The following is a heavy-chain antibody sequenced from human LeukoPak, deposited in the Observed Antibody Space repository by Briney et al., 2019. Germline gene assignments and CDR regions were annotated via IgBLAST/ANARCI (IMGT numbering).Heavy chain of an antibody. CDR1: GFTFSSYG. CDR3: AKDWYFDL. Sequence: GGSLRLSCAASGFTFSSYGMHWVRQAPGKGLEWVALISYDGSNEYYADSVRGRFTISRDNAKNTLYLQMNSLRAEDTAVYYCAKDWYFDLWGRGTLVTVSS. CDR2: ISYDGSNE. V-gene: IGHV3-30*18. J-gene: IGHJ2*01.